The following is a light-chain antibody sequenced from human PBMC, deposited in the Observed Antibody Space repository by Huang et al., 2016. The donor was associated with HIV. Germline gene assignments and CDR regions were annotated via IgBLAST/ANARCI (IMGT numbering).Light chain of an antibody. J-gene: IGKJ4*01. CDR2: DAS. V-gene: IGKV3-11*01. CDR1: QSDRSY. Sequence: EIVLTQSPATLSLSPGERATLSCRASQSDRSYLAWYQQKPGQAPRLLIDDASNRATGIPARFSGSGSGTDFTLTISNLQSEDFAVYYCQQRSAWPLTFGGGTKVEI. CDR3: QQRSAWPLT.